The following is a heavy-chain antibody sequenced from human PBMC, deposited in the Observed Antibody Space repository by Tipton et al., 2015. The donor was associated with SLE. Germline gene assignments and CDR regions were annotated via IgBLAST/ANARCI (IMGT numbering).Heavy chain of an antibody. D-gene: IGHD2-15*01. CDR1: GYTFTSYG. CDR3: ARDRPPWSPGGFDI. Sequence: QSGAEVKKPGASVKVSCKAAGYTFTSYGISWGRQAPGQGLEWMGWISAYNGNTNYAQKLQGRVTMTIDTSTSTAYMELRSLRSDDTAVYYCARDRPPWSPGGFDIWGQGTMVTVSS. V-gene: IGHV1-18*01. CDR2: ISAYNGNT. J-gene: IGHJ3*02.